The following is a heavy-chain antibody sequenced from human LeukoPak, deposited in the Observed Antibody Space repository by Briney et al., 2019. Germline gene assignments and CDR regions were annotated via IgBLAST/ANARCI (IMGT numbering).Heavy chain of an antibody. V-gene: IGHV3-66*01. Sequence: PGGSLRLSCAASRFTVSSNYMSWVRQAPGKGLEWVSVIYSGGSTYYADSVKGRFTISRDNSKNTLHLQMNSLRAEDTAVYYCARTAFRRGVIIGDFDYWGQGTLVTVSS. CDR3: ARTAFRRGVIIGDFDY. CDR2: IYSGGST. J-gene: IGHJ4*02. D-gene: IGHD3-10*01. CDR1: RFTVSSNY.